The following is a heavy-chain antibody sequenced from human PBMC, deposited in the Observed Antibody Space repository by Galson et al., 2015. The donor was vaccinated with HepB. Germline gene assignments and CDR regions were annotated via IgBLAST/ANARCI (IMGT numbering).Heavy chain of an antibody. J-gene: IGHJ5*02. CDR3: AKGAPTYYDFWSGYYTGNWFDP. CDR1: GFTFSSYA. CDR2: ISGSGGST. V-gene: IGHV3-23*01. Sequence: SLRLSCAASGFTFSSYAMSWVRQAPGKGLEWVSAISGSGGSTYYADSVKGRFTISRDNSKNTLYLQMNSLRAEDTAVYYCAKGAPTYYDFWSGYYTGNWFDPWGQGTLVIVSS. D-gene: IGHD3-3*01.